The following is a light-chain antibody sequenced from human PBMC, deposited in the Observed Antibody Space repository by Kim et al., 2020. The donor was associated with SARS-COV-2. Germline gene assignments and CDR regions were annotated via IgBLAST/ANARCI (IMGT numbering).Light chain of an antibody. CDR3: QQYDNLPLT. CDR2: DAS. CDR1: QDISNY. V-gene: IGKV1-33*01. Sequence: SASVGDRVTITCQASQDISNYLNWYQQKAGKAPKVLIYDASNLETGVPSRFSGSGSGTEFNFTIRSLQPEDIATYFCQQYDNLPLTFGGGTKLEIK. J-gene: IGKJ4*01.